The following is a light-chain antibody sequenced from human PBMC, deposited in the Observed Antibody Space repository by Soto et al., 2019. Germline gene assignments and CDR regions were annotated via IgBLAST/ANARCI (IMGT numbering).Light chain of an antibody. J-gene: IGKJ2*01. CDR1: QSVLYSSNNKNY. Sequence: DIVMTQSPDSLAVSLGERATINCKSSQSVLYSSNNKNYIAWYQQKPGQPPKLLIYWASTRESGVPDRFSGGGSGTDFSLTISSLQAEDVAVYYCQQYYSTLMYTFGQGTKLEIK. CDR3: QQYYSTLMYT. V-gene: IGKV4-1*01. CDR2: WAS.